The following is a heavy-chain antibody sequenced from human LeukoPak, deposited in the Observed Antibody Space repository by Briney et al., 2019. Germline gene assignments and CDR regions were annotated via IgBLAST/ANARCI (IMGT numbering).Heavy chain of an antibody. J-gene: IGHJ5*02. Sequence: ASVKVSCKASGYTFTAYYMYWVRQPPGQGLEWMGWINPNNGGTNYAQKFQGRVTMTRDTSISTAYMELSRLTSDDTAVYYCARDRIAAAWGQGTLVTVSS. CDR3: ARDRIAAA. CDR1: GYTFTAYY. V-gene: IGHV1-2*02. CDR2: INPNNGGT. D-gene: IGHD6-13*01.